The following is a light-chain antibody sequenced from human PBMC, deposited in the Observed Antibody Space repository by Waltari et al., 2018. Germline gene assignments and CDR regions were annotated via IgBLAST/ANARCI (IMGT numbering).Light chain of an antibody. J-gene: IGLJ1*01. CDR2: EVS. CDR1: SSDVGGYNY. V-gene: IGLV2-14*01. Sequence: QSALTQPASVSGSPGQSITISCTGTSSDVGGYNYISWYQQHPGKAPKLMIYEVSKRPSGVSNRFSGSKSGNTASLTIAGLQAEDEADYYCSSYTSASTLVFATGTKVTVL. CDR3: SSYTSASTLV.